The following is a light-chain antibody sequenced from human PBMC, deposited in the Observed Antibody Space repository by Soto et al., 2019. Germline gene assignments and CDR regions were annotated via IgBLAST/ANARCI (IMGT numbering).Light chain of an antibody. CDR2: GNT. CDR1: SSNIGAGYD. Sequence: QSVLTQPPSVSGAPGQRVTISCTGSSSNIGAGYDVHWYQQLPGTAPKLLIYGNTNRPSGVPDRLSGSKSGTSASLAITGLQAEDEADDYCQSFDSSLSGHVVFGGGTKLTVL. CDR3: QSFDSSLSGHVV. V-gene: IGLV1-40*01. J-gene: IGLJ2*01.